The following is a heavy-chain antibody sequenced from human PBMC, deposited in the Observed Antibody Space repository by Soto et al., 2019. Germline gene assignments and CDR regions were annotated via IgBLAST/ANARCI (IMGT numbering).Heavy chain of an antibody. CDR2: ISAYNGNT. CDR1: GYTFTSYG. D-gene: IGHD2-2*01. J-gene: IGHJ1*01. Sequence: ASVKVSCKASGYTFTSYGIGWVRQAPGQGLEWMGWISAYNGNTNYAQKLQGRVTMTTDTSTSTAYMELRSLRSDDTAVYYCARGSAGLVVPAAIGYFQHWGQGTLVTVSS. CDR3: ARGSAGLVVPAAIGYFQH. V-gene: IGHV1-18*01.